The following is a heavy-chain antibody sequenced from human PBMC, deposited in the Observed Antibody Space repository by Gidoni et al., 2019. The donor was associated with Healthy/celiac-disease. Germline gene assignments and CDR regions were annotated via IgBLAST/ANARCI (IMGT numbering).Heavy chain of an antibody. V-gene: IGHV3-48*03. J-gene: IGHJ6*02. D-gene: IGHD2-2*01. CDR3: AREGVYCSSTSCYYYYYGMDV. Sequence: EVQLVESGGGLVQPGGSLRLSCAASGFTCSSYEMNWVRQAPGKGLEWVSYISSSGSTIYYADSVKGRFTISRDNAKNSLYLQMNSLRAEDTAVYYCAREGVYCSSTSCYYYYYGMDVWGQGTTVTVSS. CDR2: ISSSGSTI. CDR1: GFTCSSYE.